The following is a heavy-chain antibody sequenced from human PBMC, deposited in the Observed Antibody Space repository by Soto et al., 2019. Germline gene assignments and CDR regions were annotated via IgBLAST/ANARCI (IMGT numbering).Heavy chain of an antibody. CDR2: IYHGGST. J-gene: IGHJ4*02. CDR3: ASHLIMPGTRGFDY. V-gene: IGHV4-4*02. D-gene: IGHD6-13*01. Sequence: QVQRQESGPGLVKPSGTLSLTCAISSGSITSSNWWSWVRQPPGKGLEWIGEIYHGGSTNYNPSLKSRLTISVDKSQNQFSLRLNSVTAADTAVYFCASHLIMPGTRGFDYWGQGSLVTVSS. CDR1: SGSITSSNW.